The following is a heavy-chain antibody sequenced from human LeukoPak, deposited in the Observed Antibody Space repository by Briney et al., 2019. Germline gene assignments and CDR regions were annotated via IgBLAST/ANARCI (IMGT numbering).Heavy chain of an antibody. Sequence: GGSLRLSCAASGFTFSSHWMHWVRHTPGKGLVWVSRINTDESKINHADSVKGRFTISRDNAKNMLYLQMNSLRAEDTAVYYCARGGLFKYFFDYWGQGTPVTVSS. V-gene: IGHV3-74*01. CDR1: GFTFSSHW. CDR3: ARGGLFKYFFDY. CDR2: INTDESKI. J-gene: IGHJ4*02. D-gene: IGHD2-15*01.